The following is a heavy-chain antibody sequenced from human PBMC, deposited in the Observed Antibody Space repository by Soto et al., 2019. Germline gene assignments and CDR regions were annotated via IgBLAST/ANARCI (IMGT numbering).Heavy chain of an antibody. Sequence: QVQLVQSGAEVKKPGASVKVSCKASGYTFTSYGISWVRQAPGQGLEWMGWISAYNGNTNYAQKLQGRVTMTTDTSTSTAYLELRSLRSADTAVYYCASSLLVGYGLEGESDWGQGTLVTVSS. D-gene: IGHD5-18*01. J-gene: IGHJ4*02. CDR2: ISAYNGNT. CDR3: ASSLLVGYGLEGESD. CDR1: GYTFTSYG. V-gene: IGHV1-18*01.